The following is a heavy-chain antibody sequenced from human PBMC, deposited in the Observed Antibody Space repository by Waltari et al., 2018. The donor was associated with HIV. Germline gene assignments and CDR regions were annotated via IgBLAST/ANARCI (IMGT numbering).Heavy chain of an antibody. D-gene: IGHD3-10*01. V-gene: IGHV1-18*01. CDR1: GYTFSAYT. CDR3: ARGVSIVRGVMIRGHMDV. J-gene: IGHJ6*02. Sequence: VQLVQSGAEMRKPGASVKVSCRASGYTFSAYTIRWVRQAPGQGLEWMGWSSGYNGNTNYAQKFQGRVNMTTDTSTSTAHMELRSLRSDDTAVYYCARGVSIVRGVMIRGHMDVWGQGTTVTVSS. CDR2: SSGYNGNT.